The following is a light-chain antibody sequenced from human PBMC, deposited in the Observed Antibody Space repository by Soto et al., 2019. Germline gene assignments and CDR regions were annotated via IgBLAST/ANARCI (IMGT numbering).Light chain of an antibody. Sequence: QSVLTQPASVSGSPGQSITISCTGTSSDVGSYNLVSWYQQHPGKAPKLMIYEVSKRPSGVSNRFSGSKSGNTASLTISGLQAEDEADYHCCSYAGSSTFRVFGGGTQLTVL. CDR2: EVS. V-gene: IGLV2-23*02. CDR1: SSDVGSYNL. CDR3: CSYAGSSTFRV. J-gene: IGLJ3*02.